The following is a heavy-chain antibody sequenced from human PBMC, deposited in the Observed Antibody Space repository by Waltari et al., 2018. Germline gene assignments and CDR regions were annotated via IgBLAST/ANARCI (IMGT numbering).Heavy chain of an antibody. CDR3: ARRGSYYDSSGSFLETPFQH. CDR1: GGSISSSSYY. V-gene: IGHV4-39*01. J-gene: IGHJ1*01. D-gene: IGHD3-22*01. CDR2: IYYSGST. Sequence: QLPLQESGPGLVKPSETLSLTCTVSGGSISSSSYYWGWLRQPPGKGLEWIGSIYYSGSTYYNPSLKSRVTISVDTSKNQFSLKLSSVTAADTAVYYCARRGSYYDSSGSFLETPFQHWGQGTLVTVSS.